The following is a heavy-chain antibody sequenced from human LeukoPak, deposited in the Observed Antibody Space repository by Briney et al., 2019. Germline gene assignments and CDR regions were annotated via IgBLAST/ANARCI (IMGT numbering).Heavy chain of an antibody. V-gene: IGHV3-21*01. D-gene: IGHD3-22*01. J-gene: IGHJ4*02. CDR2: ISSSSSYI. CDR1: GFTFSSYS. Sequence: GGSLRLSCAASGFTFSSYSMNWVRQAPGKGLEWVSSISSSSSYIYYADSVKGRFTISRDNAKNSLYLQMNSLRAEDTAVYYCARVRTSTPGYLFDYWGQGTLVTVSS. CDR3: ARVRTSTPGYLFDY.